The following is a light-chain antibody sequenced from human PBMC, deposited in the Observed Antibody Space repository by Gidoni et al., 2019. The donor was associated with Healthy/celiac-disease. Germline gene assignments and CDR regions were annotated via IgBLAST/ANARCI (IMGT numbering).Light chain of an antibody. CDR2: AAS. V-gene: IGKV1D-8*01. J-gene: IGKJ4*01. Sequence: MTTAPSLLSASTGDRVTISRRMSQGMSCYLAWYQQQPGKAPELLIYAASTLQSGVPSRFSGSGSVTDFTLTISCLQSEDFATYYCQQYYSFPLAFGRGTKVEIK. CDR1: QGMSCY. CDR3: QQYYSFPLA.